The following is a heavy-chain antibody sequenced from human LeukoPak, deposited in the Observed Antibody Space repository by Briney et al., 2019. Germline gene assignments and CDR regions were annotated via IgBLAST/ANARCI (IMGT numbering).Heavy chain of an antibody. J-gene: IGHJ3*02. CDR2: IYYSGST. V-gene: IGHV4-39*01. CDR3: ARHDGRITIFGVVPGAFDI. CDR1: GGSISSSSYY. Sequence: PSETLSLTCTVSGGSISSSSYYWGWIRQPPGKGLEWIGSIYYSGSTYYNPPLKSRVTISVDTSKNQFSLKLSSVTAADTAVYYCARHDGRITIFGVVPGAFDIWGQGTMVTVSS. D-gene: IGHD3-3*01.